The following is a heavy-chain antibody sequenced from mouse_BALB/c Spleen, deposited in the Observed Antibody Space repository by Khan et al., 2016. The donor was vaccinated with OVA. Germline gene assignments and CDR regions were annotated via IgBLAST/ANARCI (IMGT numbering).Heavy chain of an antibody. V-gene: IGHV1-20*02. D-gene: IGHD1-1*01. Sequence: VQLQQSGPELVKPGASVKISCKASGYSFTGYFMNWVMQSHGKRLEWIGRINPHIGETYYNQKFKDKAKLNVDESSSTAHMELRSLASEDSAVYYCARKNGSDFDYWGQGTTLTVSS. CDR3: ARKNGSDFDY. CDR1: GYSFTGYF. CDR2: INPHIGET. J-gene: IGHJ2*01.